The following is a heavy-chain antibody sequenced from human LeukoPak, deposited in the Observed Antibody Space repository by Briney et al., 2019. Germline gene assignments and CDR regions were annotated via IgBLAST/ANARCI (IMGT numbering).Heavy chain of an antibody. J-gene: IGHJ4*02. CDR3: ARALGVRGAIDY. CDR1: GGSISSSSYY. CDR2: IYYSGST. D-gene: IGHD3-10*01. Sequence: SETLSLTCTVSGGSISSSSYYWGWIRQPPGKGLEWIGYIYYSGSTNYNPSLKSRVTISVDTSKNQFSLKLSSVTAADTAVYYCARALGVRGAIDYWGQGTLVTVSS. V-gene: IGHV4-61*05.